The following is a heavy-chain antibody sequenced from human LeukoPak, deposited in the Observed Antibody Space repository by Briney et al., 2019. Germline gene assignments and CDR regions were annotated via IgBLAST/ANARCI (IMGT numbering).Heavy chain of an antibody. CDR3: ARVSYYYDSSGYLYYYYGMDV. Sequence: GASVKVSCKASGGTFSSYAISWVRQAPGQGLEWMGGIIPIFGTANYAQKFQGRVTITADESTSTAYMELSSLRSEDTAVYYCARVSYYYDSSGYLYYYYGMDVWGQGTTVTVSS. J-gene: IGHJ6*02. CDR2: IIPIFGTA. V-gene: IGHV1-69*13. CDR1: GGTFSSYA. D-gene: IGHD3-22*01.